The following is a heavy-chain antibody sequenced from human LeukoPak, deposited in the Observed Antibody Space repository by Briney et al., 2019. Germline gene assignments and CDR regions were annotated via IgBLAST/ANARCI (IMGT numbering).Heavy chain of an antibody. J-gene: IGHJ4*02. V-gene: IGHV3-30*18. CDR1: GFTFSSYG. CDR2: ISYDGSNK. D-gene: IGHD3-22*01. Sequence: AGRSLRLSCAASGFTFSSYGMHWVRQAPGKGLEWVAVISYDGSNKYYADSVKGRFTISRDNSKNTLYLQMNSMRAEDTAMYYCAKGDDSSGYYFDYWGQGPLVTVSS. CDR3: AKGDDSSGYYFDY.